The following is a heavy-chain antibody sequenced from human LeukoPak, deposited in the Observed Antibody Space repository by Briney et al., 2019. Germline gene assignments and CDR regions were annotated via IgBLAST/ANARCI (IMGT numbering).Heavy chain of an antibody. CDR2: IYNSGSP. D-gene: IGHD1-1*01. CDR1: GDSIISGGYH. J-gene: IGHJ4*02. V-gene: IGHV4-31*03. Sequence: SETLSLTCTVSGDSIISGGYHWSWIRQHPGKGLEWIGHIYNSGSPFYNTSLKSRVTISVDTSKIQFSLKLSSVTAADTAVYFCARDHTGNGHFDYWGQGTLVPVSP. CDR3: ARDHTGNGHFDY.